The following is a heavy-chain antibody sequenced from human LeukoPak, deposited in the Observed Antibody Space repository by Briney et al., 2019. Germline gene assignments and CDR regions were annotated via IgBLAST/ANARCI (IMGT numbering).Heavy chain of an antibody. J-gene: IGHJ4*02. D-gene: IGHD3-10*01. CDR3: ARGGEVLLWFANDY. Sequence: GGSLRLSCAASGFTFSSYWMHWVRQAPGKGLVWVSRINSDGSSTSYADSVKGRFTISRDNAKNTLYLQMNSLRAEDTAVYYRARGGEVLLWFANDYWGQGTLVTVSS. CDR2: INSDGSST. V-gene: IGHV3-74*01. CDR1: GFTFSSYW.